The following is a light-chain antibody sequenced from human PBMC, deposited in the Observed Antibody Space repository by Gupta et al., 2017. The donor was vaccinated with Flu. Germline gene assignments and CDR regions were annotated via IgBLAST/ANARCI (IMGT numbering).Light chain of an antibody. CDR1: QSLVHSDGYTY. Sequence: DIVMTQTPLSSPVTLGQPASISCRSSQSLVHSDGYTYLSWLHQRPGQPPRLLLYKISDRFSGVPDRFSGSGAGADFTLKISRVEAEDVGVYYCMQATQFPHSFGQGTKLQIK. J-gene: IGKJ2*03. V-gene: IGKV2-24*01. CDR3: MQATQFPHS. CDR2: KIS.